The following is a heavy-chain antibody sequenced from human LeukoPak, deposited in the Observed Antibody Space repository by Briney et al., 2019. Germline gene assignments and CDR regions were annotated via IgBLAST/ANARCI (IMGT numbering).Heavy chain of an antibody. J-gene: IGHJ4*02. D-gene: IGHD2-2*01. V-gene: IGHV4-38-2*01. Sequence: PSETLSLTCAVSSYSISSGYYWVWIRQPPGKGLEWIGTIYHTGSTYYNPSLKSRVTISVDTSKNQFSLKLSSVTAADTAVYYCARLYAVVPAPLGYWGQGTLVTVSS. CDR1: SYSISSGYY. CDR2: IYHTGST. CDR3: ARLYAVVPAPLGY.